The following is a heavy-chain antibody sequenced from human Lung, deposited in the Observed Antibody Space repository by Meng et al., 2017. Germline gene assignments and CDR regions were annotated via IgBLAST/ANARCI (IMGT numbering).Heavy chain of an antibody. V-gene: IGHV3-74*01. D-gene: IGHD4-17*01. J-gene: IGHJ4*02. CDR2: ITGDGSST. CDR1: GFTFSTHW. CDR3: ARGGVTTDD. Sequence: EVQLVEAGGGLCQPGGSLKLSCSASGFTFSTHWIHGVRQAPGKGLEWVSRITGDGSSTIYADSVQGRFTMSRDNAKNTLSLQMNSLRAEDTAVYYCARGGVTTDDWGQGTLVTVSS.